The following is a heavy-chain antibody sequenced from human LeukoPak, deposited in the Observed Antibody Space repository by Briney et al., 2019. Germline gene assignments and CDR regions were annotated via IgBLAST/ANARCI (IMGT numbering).Heavy chain of an antibody. V-gene: IGHV3-72*01. CDR1: GFTFSDHH. CDR3: TRVLTTDRGWYTFEF. D-gene: IGHD6-19*01. Sequence: GGSLRLSCEGSGFTFSDHHMDWVRQAPGMGREWVGRGPARNKPNSCSTQYATSVRGRFTISRDDSKNSLYLRISSLTTEDTAMYYCTRVLTTDRGWYTFEFWGQGVLVTVSS. CDR2: ARNKPNSCST. J-gene: IGHJ4*02.